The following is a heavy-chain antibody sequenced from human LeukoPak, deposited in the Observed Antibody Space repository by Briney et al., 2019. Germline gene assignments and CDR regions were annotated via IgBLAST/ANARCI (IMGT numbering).Heavy chain of an antibody. J-gene: IGHJ5*02. D-gene: IGHD2-15*01. CDR2: IYYSGST. Sequence: KSSETLSLTCTVSGGSISSSSYYWGWIRQPPGKGLEWIGSIYYSGSTNYNPSLKSRVTISVDTSKNQFSLKLSSVTAADTAVYYCARGGCSGGSCYSVWFDPWGQGTLVTVSS. CDR3: ARGGCSGGSCYSVWFDP. CDR1: GGSISSSSYY. V-gene: IGHV4-39*07.